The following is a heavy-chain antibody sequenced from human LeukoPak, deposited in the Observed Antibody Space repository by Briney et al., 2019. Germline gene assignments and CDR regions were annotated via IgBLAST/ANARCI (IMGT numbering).Heavy chain of an antibody. CDR1: GFIFSSYW. V-gene: IGHV3-7*01. J-gene: IGHJ3*02. Sequence: GGSLRLSCAASGFIFSSYWMTWVRQAPGKGLEWVANIKQAGSENSYVDSVKGRFTISRDNSKNTLYLQMNSLRAEDTAVYYCAREGGRSYGSHDAFDIWGQGTMVTVSS. D-gene: IGHD5-18*01. CDR2: IKQAGSEN. CDR3: AREGGRSYGSHDAFDI.